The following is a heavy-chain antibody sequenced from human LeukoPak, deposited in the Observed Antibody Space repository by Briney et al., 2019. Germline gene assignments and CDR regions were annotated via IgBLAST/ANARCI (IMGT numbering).Heavy chain of an antibody. V-gene: IGHV1-2*02. D-gene: IGHD4-17*01. CDR3: ARANYGDYGGAYFDY. J-gene: IGHJ4*02. Sequence: GASVKVSCKASGHTFTGYYMHWVRQAPGQRLEWMGWTNPNSGGTNYAQKFQGRVTMTRDTSISTAYMELSRLRSDDTAVYYCARANYGDYGGAYFDYWGQGTLVTVSS. CDR1: GHTFTGYY. CDR2: TNPNSGGT.